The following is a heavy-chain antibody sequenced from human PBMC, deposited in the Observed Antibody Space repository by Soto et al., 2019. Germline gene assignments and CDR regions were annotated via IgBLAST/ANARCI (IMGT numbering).Heavy chain of an antibody. CDR1: GFTFSSYA. D-gene: IGHD6-6*01. J-gene: IGHJ4*02. V-gene: IGHV3-30-3*01. CDR2: ISYDGSNK. Sequence: PGGSLRLSCAASGFTFSSYAMHWVRQAPGKGLEWVAVISYDGSNKYYADSVKGRFTISRDNSKNTLYLQMNSLRAEDTAVYYCERESFVVGSSDYWGQGTLVTVSS. CDR3: ERESFVVGSSDY.